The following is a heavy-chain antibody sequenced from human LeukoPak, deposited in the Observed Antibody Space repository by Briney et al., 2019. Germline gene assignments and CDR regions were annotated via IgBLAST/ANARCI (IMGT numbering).Heavy chain of an antibody. Sequence: NASETLSLTCTVSGGSISSSSYYWGWIRQPPGKGLEWIGSIYYSGSTYYNPSLKSRVTISVDTSKNQFSLKLSSVTAADTAVHYYARHMGYEFDYWGQGTLVTVSS. CDR1: GGSISSSSYY. J-gene: IGHJ4*02. V-gene: IGHV4-39*01. CDR3: ARHMGYEFDY. CDR2: IYYSGST. D-gene: IGHD5-18*01.